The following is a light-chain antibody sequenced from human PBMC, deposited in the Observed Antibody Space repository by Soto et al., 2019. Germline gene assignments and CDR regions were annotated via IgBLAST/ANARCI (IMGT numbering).Light chain of an antibody. V-gene: IGLV7-43*01. CDR2: TTD. J-gene: IGLJ3*02. Sequence: QAVVTQEPSLTVSPGGTVTLTCASSTGAVTSGNYPSWFQQKPGQAPRTLIYTTDDKPSWTSARFSGSLLGGKAALTLSGVQPEDEAEYYCLLYYGGAHLVFGGGTKVTVL. CDR1: TGAVTSGNY. CDR3: LLYYGGAHLV.